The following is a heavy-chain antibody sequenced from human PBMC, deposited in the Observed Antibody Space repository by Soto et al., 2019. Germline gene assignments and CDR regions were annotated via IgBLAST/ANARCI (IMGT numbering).Heavy chain of an antibody. CDR3: ARVPDPTDYGDYVFLDY. J-gene: IGHJ4*02. CDR2: ISAYNGNT. Sequence: VASVKVSCKASGYTFTSYGISWVRQAPGQGLEWMGWISAYNGNTNYAQKLQGRVTMTTDTSTSTAYMELRSLRSDDTAVYYCARVPDPTDYGDYVFLDYWGQGTLVTVSS. D-gene: IGHD4-17*01. CDR1: GYTFTSYG. V-gene: IGHV1-18*01.